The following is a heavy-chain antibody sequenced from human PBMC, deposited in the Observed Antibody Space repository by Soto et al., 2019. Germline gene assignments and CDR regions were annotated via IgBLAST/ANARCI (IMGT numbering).Heavy chain of an antibody. Sequence: QVQLVETGGGVVQPRRSLRLSCAASGFTFSSYAMHCVRQAPGKGLEWVAVISYDGSNKYYADSVKGRFTISRDNSKNTLYLQMNSLRAEDTAVYYCARDRLRYNWNDFPYYYYGMDVWGQGTTVTVSS. CDR1: GFTFSSYA. D-gene: IGHD1-1*01. CDR2: ISYDGSNK. CDR3: ARDRLRYNWNDFPYYYYGMDV. J-gene: IGHJ6*02. V-gene: IGHV3-30-3*01.